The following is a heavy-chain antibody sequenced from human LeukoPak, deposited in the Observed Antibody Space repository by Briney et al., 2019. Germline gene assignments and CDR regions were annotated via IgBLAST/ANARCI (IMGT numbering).Heavy chain of an antibody. CDR2: INWNGGST. CDR3: ARVGARVRYFDRLLSYFDY. V-gene: IGHV3-20*04. D-gene: IGHD3-9*01. J-gene: IGHJ4*02. CDR1: GFTFDDYG. Sequence: RPGGSLRLSCAASGFTFDDYGMSWVRQAPGKGLEWVSGINWNGGSTGYADSVKGRFTISRDNAKNSLYLQMNSLRAEDTALYYCARVGARVRYFDRLLSYFDYWGQGTLVTVSS.